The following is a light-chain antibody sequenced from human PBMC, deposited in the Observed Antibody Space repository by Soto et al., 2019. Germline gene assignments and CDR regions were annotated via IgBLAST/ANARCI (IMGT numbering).Light chain of an antibody. CDR1: QSVSSSN. J-gene: IGKJ1*01. V-gene: IGKV3-20*01. CDR2: GAS. CDR3: QQYCSSPWK. Sequence: ELVLPQSPGTLSLSPGERATLSCSASQSVSSSNLAWYQQKPVQAPMLLIYGASSMATGIPARFSVSGSGTDFTLTISRLEPEDLAVYYCQQYCSSPWKCGKGTQVEIK.